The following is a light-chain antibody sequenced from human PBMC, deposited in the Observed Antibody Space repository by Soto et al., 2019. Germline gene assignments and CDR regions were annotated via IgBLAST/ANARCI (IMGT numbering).Light chain of an antibody. Sequence: QSAVTQPASVSGSPGQSITISCTGTSSDVGGYKYVSWYQQHPGKAPKFMIYDVSNRPSGVSNRFSGSKSGNTASLTISGLQAEDEADYYCSSYTTSNTRQIVFGTGTKVTVL. CDR3: SSYTTSNTRQIV. CDR2: DVS. V-gene: IGLV2-14*01. J-gene: IGLJ1*01. CDR1: SSDVGGYKY.